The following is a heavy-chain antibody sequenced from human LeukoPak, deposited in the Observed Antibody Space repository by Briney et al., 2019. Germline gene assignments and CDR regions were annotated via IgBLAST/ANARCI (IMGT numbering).Heavy chain of an antibody. CDR2: ISGSGGST. Sequence: GGSLRLSCAASGFTFSSYAMSWVRQAPGKGLEWVSAISGSGGSTYHADSVKGRFTVSRDNSKNTLCLQMNSLRAEDTAVYYCAKDPSMIPNWFDPWGQGTLVTVSS. V-gene: IGHV3-23*01. CDR3: AKDPSMIPNWFDP. J-gene: IGHJ5*02. CDR1: GFTFSSYA. D-gene: IGHD3-16*01.